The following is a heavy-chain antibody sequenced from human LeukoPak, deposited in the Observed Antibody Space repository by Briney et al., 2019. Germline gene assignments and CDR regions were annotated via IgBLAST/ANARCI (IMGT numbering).Heavy chain of an antibody. CDR3: ARVLTTVTTNPDY. CDR2: IIPIFGTA. Sequence: SVKVSCKASGGTFSSYAISWVRQAPGQGLEWMGGIIPIFGTANYAQKFQGRVTITADESTSTAYMELSSLRSEDTAVYYCARVLTTVTTNPDYWGQGTLVTVSS. CDR1: GGTFSSYA. V-gene: IGHV1-69*13. D-gene: IGHD4-17*01. J-gene: IGHJ4*02.